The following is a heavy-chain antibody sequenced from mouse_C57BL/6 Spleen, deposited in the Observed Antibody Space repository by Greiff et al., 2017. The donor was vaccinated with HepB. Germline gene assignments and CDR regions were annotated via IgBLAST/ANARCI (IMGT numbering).Heavy chain of an antibody. Sequence: QVQLQQSGAELVRPGTSVKLSCKASGYTFTSYWMHWVKQRPGQGLEWIGVIDPSDSYTNYNQKFKGKATLTVDTSTSTAYMQLSSLTSEDSAVYYSASSGLRSPYYFDYWGQGTTLTVSS. J-gene: IGHJ2*01. CDR2: IDPSDSYT. V-gene: IGHV1-59*01. CDR1: GYTFTSYW. D-gene: IGHD1-1*01. CDR3: ASSGLRSPYYFDY.